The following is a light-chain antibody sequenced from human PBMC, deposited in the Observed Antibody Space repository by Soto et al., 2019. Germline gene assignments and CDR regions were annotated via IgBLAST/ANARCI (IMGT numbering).Light chain of an antibody. CDR3: ISYTTISTYV. Sequence: QSALTQPVSVSGSPGQSIAISCTGTSSDVGSYNYVSWYQHHPGKAPKVMIYDVSSRPSGVSNRFSGSKSGNTASLTISGLQAEDEADYYCISYTTISTYVFGTGTKVTVL. CDR1: SSDVGSYNY. V-gene: IGLV2-14*03. CDR2: DVS. J-gene: IGLJ1*01.